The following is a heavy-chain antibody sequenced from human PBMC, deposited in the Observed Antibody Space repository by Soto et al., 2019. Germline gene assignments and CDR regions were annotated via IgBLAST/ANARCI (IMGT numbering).Heavy chain of an antibody. J-gene: IGHJ6*02. CDR2: IIPMFETV. V-gene: IGHV1-69*13. CDR3: ARGLRTGNYGMDV. CDR1: GGTFDNYA. D-gene: IGHD2-15*01. Sequence: SVKVSCKASGGTFDNYAVSWVRQAPGQGLEWMGGIIPMFETVDYAQRFQGRLTIAADESTSTAYMELTSLTSADTAIYFCARGLRTGNYGMDVWGQGTTVTVSS.